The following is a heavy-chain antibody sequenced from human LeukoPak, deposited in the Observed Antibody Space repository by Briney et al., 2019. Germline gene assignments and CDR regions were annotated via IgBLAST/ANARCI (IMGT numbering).Heavy chain of an antibody. D-gene: IGHD3-16*01. CDR1: GFTFSSSW. Sequence: GRCLRLSCAAAGFTFSSSWIHWVRRPPGKGRVWVSCIDSEGSSTSYADSVKGRFTISRDNAKNTLYLQMNGLRAEDTAVYYCDRPGGNYALLGFGYWGQGTLVTVS. J-gene: IGHJ4*02. CDR2: IDSEGSST. CDR3: DRPGGNYALLGFGY. V-gene: IGHV3-74*01.